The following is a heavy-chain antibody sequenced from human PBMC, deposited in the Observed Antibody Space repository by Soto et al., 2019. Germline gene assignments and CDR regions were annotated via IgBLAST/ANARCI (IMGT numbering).Heavy chain of an antibody. CDR1: GDSISSFY. V-gene: IGHV4-4*07. CDR3: VRVCSGGGCYSDYGMDV. Sequence: QVQLQESGPGLVKPSETLSLTCTVSGDSISSFYWSWIRQTAGKGLEWIGRLYVSGSTDYNPSLKRRFSRSVERSKHQLCLKLTYVTAADTAVYYCVRVCSGGGCYSDYGMDVWGKGTTVTVSS. D-gene: IGHD2-15*01. CDR2: LYVSGST. J-gene: IGHJ6*04.